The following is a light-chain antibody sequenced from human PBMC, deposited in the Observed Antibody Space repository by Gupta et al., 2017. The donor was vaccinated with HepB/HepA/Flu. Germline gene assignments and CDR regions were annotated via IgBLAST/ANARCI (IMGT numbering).Light chain of an antibody. CDR1: QTVFSTSKNKNR. Sequence: DIVMTQSPDSLAVSLGERATLNCKSSQTVFSTSKNKNRLAWYQQKPGQPPKLLLYWASTRESGVPDRFSGSGSGTDFTLTISSLQAEDVAVYYCQQYDTTPWTFGQGTKVEIK. CDR3: QQYDTTPWT. J-gene: IGKJ1*01. CDR2: WAS. V-gene: IGKV4-1*01.